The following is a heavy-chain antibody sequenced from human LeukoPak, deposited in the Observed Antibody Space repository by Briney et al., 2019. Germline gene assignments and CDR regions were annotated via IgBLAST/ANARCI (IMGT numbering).Heavy chain of an antibody. CDR2: IYTSGST. Sequence: PSETLSLTCTVSGGSISSGSYYWSWIRQPAGKGLEWIGRIYTSGSTNYNPSLKSRVTISVDTPKNQFSLKLSSVTAADTAVYYCAREHQDYYYYYMDVWGKGTTVTVSS. CDR1: GGSISSGSYY. V-gene: IGHV4-61*02. J-gene: IGHJ6*03. CDR3: AREHQDYYYYYMDV.